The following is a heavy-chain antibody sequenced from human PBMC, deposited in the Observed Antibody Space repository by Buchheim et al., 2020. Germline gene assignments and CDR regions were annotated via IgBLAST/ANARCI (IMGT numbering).Heavy chain of an antibody. CDR1: GFTFRDYA. Sequence: QVQLVESGGGVVQPGRSLRLSCAASGFTFRDYAMHWVRQAPGKGPEWVAVISYDGTKKYFADSVKGRFTISRDNSKNTLYLQVDSLRAEDTAVYYCAREHLSTYYFDCGGQGTL. J-gene: IGHJ4*02. V-gene: IGHV3-30*04. CDR2: ISYDGTKK. D-gene: IGHD2/OR15-2a*01. CDR3: AREHLSTYYFDC.